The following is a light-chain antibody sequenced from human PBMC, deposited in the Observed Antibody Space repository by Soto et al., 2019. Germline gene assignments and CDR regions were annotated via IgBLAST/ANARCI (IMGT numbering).Light chain of an antibody. V-gene: IGKV3-15*01. CDR3: QQYNNWL. J-gene: IGKJ4*01. CDR1: QSVSSN. Sequence: EIVMTQSPATLSVSPGERTTLSCRASQSVSSNLAWYQQKPGQAPRLLIYGASTSATGIPARFSGSGSGTEFTLAISSLHSEDFAVYYCQQYNNWLFGGGTKVEIK. CDR2: GAS.